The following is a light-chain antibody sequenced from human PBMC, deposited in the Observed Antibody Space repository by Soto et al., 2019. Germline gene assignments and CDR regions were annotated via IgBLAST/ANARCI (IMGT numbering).Light chain of an antibody. V-gene: IGKV1-5*03. J-gene: IGKJ1*01. CDR1: QSIGDW. Sequence: DIQMTQSPSTLSASVGDRVTITCRASQSIGDWLAWYQQKPGKSPKLLIYRASGLEGGVPSRFSGSGSGTEFTLTISCLQPDDFATYYCQQYKSYPRTFGQGTKLEIK. CDR3: QQYKSYPRT. CDR2: RAS.